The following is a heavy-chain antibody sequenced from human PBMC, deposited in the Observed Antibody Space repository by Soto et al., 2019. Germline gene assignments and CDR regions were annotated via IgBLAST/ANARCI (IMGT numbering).Heavy chain of an antibody. CDR3: ARVRTIFGVITNYYFDS. Sequence: SETLSLTCVVSGGFMRTYYWAWIWQSPGKGLEWIGQVYDSGSTKYNPSFKSRIAMSVDTSKNQFSLEVSSLTVEDTAVYYCARVRTIFGVITNYYFDSWGPGVLVTVSS. J-gene: IGHJ4*02. CDR1: GGFMRTYY. CDR2: VYDSGST. D-gene: IGHD3-3*01. V-gene: IGHV4-59*08.